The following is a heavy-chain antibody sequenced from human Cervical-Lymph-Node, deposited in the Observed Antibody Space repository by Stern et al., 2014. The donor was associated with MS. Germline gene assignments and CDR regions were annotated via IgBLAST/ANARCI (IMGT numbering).Heavy chain of an antibody. J-gene: IGHJ6*02. D-gene: IGHD6-13*01. CDR1: GYIFTSYY. V-gene: IGHV1-46*03. CDR2: INPSGTST. Sequence: QVQLVQSGAEVKKPGASVEVSCKASGYIFTSYYTHWVRQAPGQGPEWIGTINPSGTSTTFAQKFQGRVTMTRDTSTSTVYMELSSLRSEDTAVYYCALRSKPAAAFHYYYGMDVWGQGTTVTVSS. CDR3: ALRSKPAAAFHYYYGMDV.